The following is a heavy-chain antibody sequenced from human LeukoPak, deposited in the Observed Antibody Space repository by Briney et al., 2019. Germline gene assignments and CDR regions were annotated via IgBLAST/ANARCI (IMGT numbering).Heavy chain of an antibody. J-gene: IGHJ4*02. CDR2: IKQDGSEK. CDR1: GFTLSSYW. D-gene: IGHD2-15*01. Sequence: GGSLRLSCAASGFTLSSYWMSWVRQAPGKGLEWVANIKQDGSEKYYVDSVKGRFTISRDNAKNSLYLQMNSLRAEDTAVYYCAREEGGYCSGGSCYHDYWGQGTLVTVSS. CDR3: AREEGGYCSGGSCYHDY. V-gene: IGHV3-7*03.